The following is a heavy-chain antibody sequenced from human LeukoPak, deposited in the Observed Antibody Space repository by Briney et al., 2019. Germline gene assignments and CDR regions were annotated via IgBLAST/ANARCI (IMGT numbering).Heavy chain of an antibody. D-gene: IGHD6-13*01. CDR3: AKDFSSSLDY. CDR2: ISYDGSNK. CDR1: GFTFSSYA. J-gene: IGHJ4*02. Sequence: AGGSLRLSCAASGFTFSSYAMHWVRQAPGKGLEWVAVISYDGSNKYYADSVKGRFTISRDNSKNTLYLQMNSLRAEDTAVYYCAKDFSSSLDYWGQGTLVTVSS. V-gene: IGHV3-30*04.